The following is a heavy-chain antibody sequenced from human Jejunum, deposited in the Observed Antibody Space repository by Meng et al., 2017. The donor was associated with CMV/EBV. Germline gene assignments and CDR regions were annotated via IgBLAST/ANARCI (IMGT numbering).Heavy chain of an antibody. D-gene: IGHD6-13*01. CDR3: ARARGTASGMNWFDP. Sequence: FTFSSYEMNWVGQAPGQGPECVAYINSKSDAIYYADSVKGRFTISRDNAKNSLYLQMNSLRDEDTAIYYCARARGTASGMNWFDPWGQGTLVTVSS. J-gene: IGHJ5*02. V-gene: IGHV3-48*03. CDR1: FTFSSYE. CDR2: INSKSDAI.